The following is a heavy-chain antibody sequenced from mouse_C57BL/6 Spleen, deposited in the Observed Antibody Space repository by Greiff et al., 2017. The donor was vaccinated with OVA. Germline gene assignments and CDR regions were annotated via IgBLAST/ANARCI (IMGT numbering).Heavy chain of an antibody. Sequence: QVQLKQSGPGLVAPSQSLSITCTVSGFSLTSYGVHWVRQPPGKGLEWLVVIWSDGSTNDNSALKSRLSISKDNSKSQVFLKMNSLQTDDTAMYYCARHEDYDYDGAWFAYWGQGTLVTVSA. D-gene: IGHD2-4*01. J-gene: IGHJ3*01. CDR1: GFSLTSYG. V-gene: IGHV2-6-1*01. CDR3: ARHEDYDYDGAWFAY. CDR2: IWSDGST.